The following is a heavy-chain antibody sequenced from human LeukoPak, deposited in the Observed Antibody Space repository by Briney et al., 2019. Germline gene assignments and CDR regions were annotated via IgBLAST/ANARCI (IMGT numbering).Heavy chain of an antibody. J-gene: IGHJ4*02. V-gene: IGHV4-39*01. CDR2: SYYSGTT. Sequence: SQTLSLTCTVSGGSISSGSYYWGWIRQPPGKGLEWIGTSYYSGTTYYNPSLKSRVAISVDTSKNQFSLKLSSVTAADTAVYYCARRYSSLKPPDYWGQGTLVTVSS. D-gene: IGHD6-13*01. CDR1: GGSISSGSYY. CDR3: ARRYSSLKPPDY.